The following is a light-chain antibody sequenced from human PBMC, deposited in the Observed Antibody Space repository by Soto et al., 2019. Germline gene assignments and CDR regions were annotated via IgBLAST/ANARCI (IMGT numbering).Light chain of an antibody. Sequence: EIVMTQSPVTLSVSPGERATLSCRASESVSSNVAWYQQKPGQPPRLLIYGASARATGVPARFSGRGSGTEFTLTISSLVSDDFAVYYCQQYDQWPPYTFGQGTKLDI. CDR3: QQYDQWPPYT. CDR2: GAS. J-gene: IGKJ2*01. V-gene: IGKV3D-15*01. CDR1: ESVSSN.